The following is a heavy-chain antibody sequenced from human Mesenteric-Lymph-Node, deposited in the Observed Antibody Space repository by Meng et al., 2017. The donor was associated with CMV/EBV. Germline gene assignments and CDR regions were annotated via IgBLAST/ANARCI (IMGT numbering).Heavy chain of an antibody. J-gene: IGHJ4*02. V-gene: IGHV1-69*04. CDR1: GGPFGNYG. CDR2: IIPIIDLT. Sequence: ASGGPFGNYGFSWVRQAPGQGLEWMGRIIPIIDLTNYAQKFQGRVTITADKSTGTAYMELRSLTSDDTAMYYCAREGRSVNSRFGDYWGQGTLVTVSS. D-gene: IGHD3-10*01. CDR3: AREGRSVNSRFGDY.